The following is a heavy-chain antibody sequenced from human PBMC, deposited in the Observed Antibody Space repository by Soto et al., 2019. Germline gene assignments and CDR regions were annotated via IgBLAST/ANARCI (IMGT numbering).Heavy chain of an antibody. CDR2: IYYSGST. V-gene: IGHV4-39*01. CDR1: GGSISSSSYF. CDR3: ARHPSNFWFDP. J-gene: IGHJ5*02. Sequence: SETLSLTCTVSGGSISSSSYFLGWIRQPPGKGLEWIGSIYYSGSTYYNPSLKSRVTVSVDTSKNQFSLKLSSVTAADTAVYYCARHPSNFWFDPWGQGTLVTVSS. D-gene: IGHD4-4*01.